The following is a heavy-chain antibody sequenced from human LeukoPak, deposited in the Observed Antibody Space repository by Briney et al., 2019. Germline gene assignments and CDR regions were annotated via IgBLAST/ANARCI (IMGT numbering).Heavy chain of an antibody. D-gene: IGHD3-10*01. V-gene: IGHV1-18*01. J-gene: IGHJ4*02. CDR2: INPYNGNT. Sequence: ASVKVSCKASGYTFNNYGISWARQGPGQGLEWMGWINPYNGNTKYAQKLQGRLSLTTDTSTTTAYMELGSLNSDDTAVYYCARTDSSSGNCYDYWGQGTLVTVSS. CDR3: ARTDSSSGNCYDY. CDR1: GYTFNNYG.